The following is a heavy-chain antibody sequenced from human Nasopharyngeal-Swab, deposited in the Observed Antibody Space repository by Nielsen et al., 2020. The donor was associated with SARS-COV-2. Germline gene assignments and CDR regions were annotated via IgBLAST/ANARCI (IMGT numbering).Heavy chain of an antibody. CDR2: IKTDGSRT. D-gene: IGHD3/OR15-3a*01. J-gene: IGHJ3*02. CDR1: EFTFRNDT. V-gene: IGHV3-74*01. CDR3: ASEWTEKAYDI. Sequence: GESLKISCATSEFTFRNDTMNWVRQAPGKGLVWVSRIKTDGSRTVYADSVRGRFTISRDNVKNTLYMEMNSLRADDTAVYYCASEWTEKAYDIWGQGTMVTVSS.